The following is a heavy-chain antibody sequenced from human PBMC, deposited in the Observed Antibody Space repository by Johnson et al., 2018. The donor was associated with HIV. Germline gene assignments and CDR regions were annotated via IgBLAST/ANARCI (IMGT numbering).Heavy chain of an antibody. Sequence: QVQLVESGGGVVQPGRSLRLSCAASGFTFSSYAIHWVRQAPGKGLQWVAIISYDGSNNYYADSVKGRFTISRDNSKNTLYLQMNSLRAEDTAVYYCAKDQGITMIVVVAGAFDIWGQGTMVTVS. D-gene: IGHD3-22*01. CDR2: ISYDGSNN. V-gene: IGHV3-30*04. CDR3: AKDQGITMIVVVAGAFDI. J-gene: IGHJ3*02. CDR1: GFTFSSYA.